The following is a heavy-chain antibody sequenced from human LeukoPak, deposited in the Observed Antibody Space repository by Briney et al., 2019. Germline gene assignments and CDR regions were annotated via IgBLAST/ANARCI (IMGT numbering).Heavy chain of an antibody. CDR2: INPSDGGT. Sequence: ASVKVSCKASGYTFTSYGISWVRQAPGQGLQWMGIINPSDGGTGYAQMFQGRVSMTRDTSTSTVYMELSSLRSEDTAVYYCARVANQALDYWGQGTLVSVSS. V-gene: IGHV1-46*01. CDR3: ARVANQALDY. J-gene: IGHJ4*02. D-gene: IGHD1-14*01. CDR1: GYTFTSYG.